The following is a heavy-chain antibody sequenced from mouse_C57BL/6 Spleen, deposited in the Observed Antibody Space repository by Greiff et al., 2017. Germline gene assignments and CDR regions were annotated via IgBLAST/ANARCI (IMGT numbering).Heavy chain of an antibody. CDR3: AIIYYDYEGYFDY. J-gene: IGHJ2*01. CDR2: IYPRSGNT. D-gene: IGHD2-4*01. CDR1: GYTFTSYG. V-gene: IGHV1-81*01. Sequence: QVTLKVSGAELARPGASVKLSCKASGYTFTSYGISWVKQRTGQGLEWIGEIYPRSGNTYYNEKFKGKATLTADKSSSTAYMELRSLTSEDSAVYFCAIIYYDYEGYFDYWGQGTTLTVSS.